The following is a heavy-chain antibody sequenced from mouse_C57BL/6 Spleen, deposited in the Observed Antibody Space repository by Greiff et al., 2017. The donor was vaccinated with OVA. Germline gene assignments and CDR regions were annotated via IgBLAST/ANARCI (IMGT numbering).Heavy chain of an antibody. CDR3: ANSNLFAY. V-gene: IGHV1-26*01. CDR1: GYTFTDYY. Sequence: VQLQQSGPELVKPGASVKISCKASGYTFTDYYMNWVKQSHGQSLEWIGDINPNNGGTSYNQKFKGKATLTVDKSSSTAYMELRSLTSEDSAVYYCANSNLFAYWGQGTLVTVSA. CDR2: INPNNGGT. J-gene: IGHJ3*01. D-gene: IGHD4-1*01.